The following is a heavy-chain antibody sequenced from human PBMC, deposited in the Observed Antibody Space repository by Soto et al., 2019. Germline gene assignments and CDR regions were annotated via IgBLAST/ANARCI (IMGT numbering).Heavy chain of an antibody. V-gene: IGHV4-59*08. CDR2: IYYSGST. D-gene: IGHD3-22*01. CDR1: GGSIGSYY. J-gene: IGHJ4*02. CDR3: ARLDSRGFFDS. Sequence: QVQLQESGPGLVKPSETLSLTCTVSGGSIGSYYWSWIRQPPGKGLERMGYIYYSGSTKYSPSLKSRITISGDTSKTQFSLKLSSVTAADTAVYYCARLDSRGFFDSWGQGTLVTVSS.